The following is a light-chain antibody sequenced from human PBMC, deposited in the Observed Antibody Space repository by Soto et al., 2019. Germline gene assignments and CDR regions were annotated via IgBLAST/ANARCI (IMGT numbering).Light chain of an antibody. V-gene: IGKV3-20*01. J-gene: IGKJ2*03. CDR3: QQYGSSPYS. CDR1: QSVRSNY. Sequence: EIVLTQSPGTLSLSPGERATLSCRASQSVRSNYLAWYQQKPGQAPRLLIYGASSRATGIPDRFSGSGSGTDFTLTISRLEPEDIAMYYCQQYGSSPYSFGQGTKLEIK. CDR2: GAS.